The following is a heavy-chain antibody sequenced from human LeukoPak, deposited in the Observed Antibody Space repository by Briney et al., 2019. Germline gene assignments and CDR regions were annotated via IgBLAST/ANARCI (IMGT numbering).Heavy chain of an antibody. Sequence: SQTLSLTCTVSGDSISSGSYYWSWIRQPAGKGLEWIGRIYTSGSTNYNPSLKSRATISVDTSKNQFSLKLSSVTAADTAVYYCARGTDYDFWSGYYTDAFDIWGQGTMVTLSS. CDR2: IYTSGST. D-gene: IGHD3-3*01. CDR3: ARGTDYDFWSGYYTDAFDI. V-gene: IGHV4-61*02. CDR1: GDSISSGSYY. J-gene: IGHJ3*02.